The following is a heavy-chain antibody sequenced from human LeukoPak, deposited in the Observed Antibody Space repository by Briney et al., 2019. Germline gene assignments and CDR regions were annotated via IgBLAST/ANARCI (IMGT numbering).Heavy chain of an antibody. J-gene: IGHJ4*02. D-gene: IGHD6-13*01. CDR1: GGSISSGDYY. Sequence: SETLSLTCTVSGGSISSGDYYWSWIRQPPGKGLGWIGYIYYSGSIYYNPSLKSRVTISVDTSKNQFSLKLSSVTAADTAVYYCAREPRIAAAGTAFDYWGQGTLVTVSS. CDR2: IYYSGSI. CDR3: AREPRIAAAGTAFDY. V-gene: IGHV4-30-4*08.